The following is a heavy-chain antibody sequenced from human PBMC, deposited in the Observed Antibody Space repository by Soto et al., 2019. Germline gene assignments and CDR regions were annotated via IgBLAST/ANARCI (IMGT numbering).Heavy chain of an antibody. J-gene: IGHJ4*02. D-gene: IGHD2-2*02. CDR2: IYYTGST. V-gene: IGHV4-59*08. CDR1: GGSISGYY. Sequence: SETLSLTCTVSGGSISGYYWSWIRQPPGKRLEWIGYIYYTGSTNYNPSLRSRVTISIDTSKNQFSLQLSSVTAADTAVYFCEKYPRLDSWGQGTMVTVSS. CDR3: EKYPRLDS.